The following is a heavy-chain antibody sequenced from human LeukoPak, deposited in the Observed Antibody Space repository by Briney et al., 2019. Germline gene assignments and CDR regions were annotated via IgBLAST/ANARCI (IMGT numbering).Heavy chain of an antibody. J-gene: IGHJ5*02. D-gene: IGHD3-10*01. Sequence: PSETLSLTCTVSGGSISSYYWSWIRQPPGKGLEWIGYISYSGSTYYNPSLKSRVTISVDTSKNQFSLKLSSVTAADTAVYYCARAGEVYNWFDPWGQGTLVTVSS. V-gene: IGHV4-59*08. CDR2: ISYSGST. CDR3: ARAGEVYNWFDP. CDR1: GGSISSYY.